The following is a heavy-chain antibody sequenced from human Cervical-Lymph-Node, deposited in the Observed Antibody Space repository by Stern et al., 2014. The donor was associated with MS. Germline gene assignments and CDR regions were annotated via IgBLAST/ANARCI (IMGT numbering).Heavy chain of an antibody. CDR1: GDTFTNFA. V-gene: IGHV1-69*19. CDR3: ARDNDDNGMDV. J-gene: IGHJ6*02. Sequence: VQLVESRAEVKKPGSSVTVSCKTSGDTFTNFAISWVRQAPGQGLEWMGGIIPLFGTTHYAQDFQGRVTITADQSTGTVYLGLSSLRSEDTAIYYCARDNDDNGMDVWGQGTTITVSS. CDR2: IIPLFGTT. D-gene: IGHD1-1*01.